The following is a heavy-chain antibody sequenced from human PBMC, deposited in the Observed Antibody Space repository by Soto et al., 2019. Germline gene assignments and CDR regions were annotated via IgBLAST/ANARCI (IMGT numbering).Heavy chain of an antibody. Sequence: SETLSLTCTVSGGSISSYYWSWIRQPPGKGLEWIGYIYYSGSTNYNPSLKSRVTISVDTSKNQFSLKLSSVTAADTAVYYCARDSLGNWFDPWGQGTLVTVSS. CDR2: IYYSGST. J-gene: IGHJ5*02. CDR3: ARDSLGNWFDP. V-gene: IGHV4-59*01. CDR1: GGSISSYY.